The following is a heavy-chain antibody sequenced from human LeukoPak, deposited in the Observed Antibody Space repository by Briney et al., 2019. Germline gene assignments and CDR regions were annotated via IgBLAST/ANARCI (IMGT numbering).Heavy chain of an antibody. D-gene: IGHD3-22*01. CDR2: ISSSSSYI. CDR3: ARGDSSGYYYFVH. CDR1: GFTFSSYS. J-gene: IGHJ4*02. V-gene: IGHV3-21*01. Sequence: GGSLRLSCAASGFTFSSYSMNWVRQAPGKGLEWVSSISSSSSYIYYADSVKGRFTISRDNAKNSLYLQMNSLRAGDTAVYYCARGDSSGYYYFVHWGQGTLVTVSS.